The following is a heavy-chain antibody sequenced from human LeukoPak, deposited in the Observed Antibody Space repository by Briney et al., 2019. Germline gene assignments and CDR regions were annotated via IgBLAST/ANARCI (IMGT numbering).Heavy chain of an antibody. CDR2: IYYSGST. Sequence: PSETLSLTCTVSGGSISSGGYYWSWIRQHPGKGLEWIGYIYYSGSTHYNPSLKSRVTISVDTSKNQFSLKLSSVTAADTAVYYCARDRITIFGVYYYYYGMDVWGQGTTVTVSS. CDR1: GGSISSGGYY. D-gene: IGHD3-3*01. V-gene: IGHV4-31*03. J-gene: IGHJ6*02. CDR3: ARDRITIFGVYYYYYGMDV.